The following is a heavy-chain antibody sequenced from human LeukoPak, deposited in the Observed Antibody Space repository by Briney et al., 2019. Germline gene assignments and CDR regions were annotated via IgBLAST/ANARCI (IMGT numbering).Heavy chain of an antibody. CDR1: GYTFTSYY. J-gene: IGHJ4*02. V-gene: IGHV1-46*01. D-gene: IGHD1-26*01. CDR2: INPSGGST. Sequence: TSVKVSCKASGYTFTSYYMHWVRQAPGQGLEWMGIINPSGGSTSYAQKFQGRVTMTRDTSTSTVYMELSSLRSDDTAVYYCARAVVGATRGIDYWGQGTLVTVSS. CDR3: ARAVVGATRGIDY.